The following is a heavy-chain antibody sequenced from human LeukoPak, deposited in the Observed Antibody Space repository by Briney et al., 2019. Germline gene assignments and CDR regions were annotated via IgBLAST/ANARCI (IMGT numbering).Heavy chain of an antibody. J-gene: IGHJ6*02. V-gene: IGHV3-21*01. D-gene: IGHD2-15*01. CDR1: GFTFRSYS. CDR2: ISPSSGDK. CDR3: ARLGALGYCSGGSCFLDV. Sequence: GGSLRLSCAASGFTFRSYSMAWVRQAPGRGLEWVSSISPSSGDKFYADSLRGRTTISRDNAKNSLSLQTYSLRAEDTALYFCARLGALGYCSGGSCFLDVWGRGTTVTVSS.